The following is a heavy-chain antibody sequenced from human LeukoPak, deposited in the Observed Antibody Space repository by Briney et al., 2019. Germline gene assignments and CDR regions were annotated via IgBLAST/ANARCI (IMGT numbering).Heavy chain of an antibody. CDR1: GFTFSSYS. D-gene: IGHD4-11*01. J-gene: IGHJ4*02. CDR2: ISSNGGST. CDR3: ASGTLTELDY. Sequence: GGSLRLSCAASGFTFSSYSMHWDRQAPGKGLEHVSAISSNGGSTYYANSMKGRFTISRDNSKNTLFLQMGSLRAEDMAVYYCASGTLTELDYWGQGTLVTVSS. V-gene: IGHV3-64*01.